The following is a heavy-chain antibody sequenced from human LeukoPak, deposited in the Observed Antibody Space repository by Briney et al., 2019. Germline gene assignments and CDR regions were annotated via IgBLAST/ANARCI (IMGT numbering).Heavy chain of an antibody. D-gene: IGHD3-22*01. J-gene: IGHJ3*02. CDR3: ARPGYYDSSGYYYVNAFDI. CDR2: IYYSGST. V-gene: IGHV4-39*01. Sequence: SETLSLTCTVSGGSISSSSYYWGWIRQPPGKGLEWIGSIYYSGSTYYNPSLKSRVTISVDTSKNQFFLKLSSVTAADTAVYYCARPGYYDSSGYYYVNAFDIWGQGTMVTVSS. CDR1: GGSISSSSYY.